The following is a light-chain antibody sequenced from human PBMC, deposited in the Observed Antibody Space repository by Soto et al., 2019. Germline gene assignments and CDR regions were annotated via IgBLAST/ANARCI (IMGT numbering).Light chain of an antibody. J-gene: IGKJ2*01. CDR2: GAS. V-gene: IGKV3-20*01. CDR3: QLYGSSPMYT. CDR1: QSVSNSA. Sequence: EIVLTQSPATLSLSPVERATLSCRASQSVSNSALAWYLQKPGQAPRLLIYGASSRATGIPDRFSGGGSGTDFSLTISRLEPEDFAVYFCQLYGSSPMYTFGQGTRLEI.